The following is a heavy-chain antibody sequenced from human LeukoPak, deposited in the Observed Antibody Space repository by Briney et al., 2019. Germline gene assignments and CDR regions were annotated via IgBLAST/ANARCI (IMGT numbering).Heavy chain of an antibody. Sequence: GGSLRLSCAASGFTFSSFGMHWVRQTPTKGLEWVAFIRHHGMNESYVDSVKGRFTISRDNSKHTLYLQMNSLRVEDTAVYYCAKDRRDYGDYGLDYWGRGALVTVSS. CDR3: AKDRRDYGDYGLDY. J-gene: IGHJ4*02. D-gene: IGHD4-17*01. CDR1: GFTFSSFG. V-gene: IGHV3-30*02. CDR2: IRHHGMNE.